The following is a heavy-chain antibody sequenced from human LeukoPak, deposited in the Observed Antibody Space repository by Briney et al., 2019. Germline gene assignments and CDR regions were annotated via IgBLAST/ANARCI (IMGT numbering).Heavy chain of an antibody. D-gene: IGHD1-14*01. J-gene: IGHJ4*02. CDR3: AKPKTGDFDY. CDR2: ISGSGDYT. CDR1: GFTFSSYV. Sequence: GSPRLSCAASGFTFSSYVMNWVRQAPGKGLEWVSAISGSGDYTYYADSVKGRFTISRENSKNTLYLQMNSLRAEDTAVYYCAKPKTGDFDYWGQGTLVTVSS. V-gene: IGHV3-23*01.